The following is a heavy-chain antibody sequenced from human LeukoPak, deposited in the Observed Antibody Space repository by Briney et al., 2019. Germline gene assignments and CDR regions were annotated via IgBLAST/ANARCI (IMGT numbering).Heavy chain of an antibody. J-gene: IGHJ4*02. CDR1: GGSISRSRDS. V-gene: IGHV4-39*07. Sequence: SETLSLTCTVSGGSISRSRDSWGWIRQPPGKGLEWIGSIYHSGSTYYNPSLKSRVTISVDTSKNQFSLKLSSVTAADTAVYYCAAKVLVINYYFDYWGQGSLVTVSS. CDR3: AAKVLVINYYFDY. CDR2: IYHSGST. D-gene: IGHD3-22*01.